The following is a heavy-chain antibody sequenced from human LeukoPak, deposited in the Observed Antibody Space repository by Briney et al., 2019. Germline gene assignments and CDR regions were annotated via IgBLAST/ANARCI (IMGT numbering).Heavy chain of an antibody. CDR1: GYTFTGYY. D-gene: IGHD2-15*01. Sequence: GASVKVSCKASGYTFTGYYMHWVRQAPGQGLEWMGRINPNSGGTNYAQKFQGRVTMTSDTSISTAYMELSRLRSDDTAVYYCARGLLEYCSGGRCYGPFDYWGQGTLVTVSS. V-gene: IGHV1-2*06. J-gene: IGHJ4*02. CDR3: ARGLLEYCSGGRCYGPFDY. CDR2: INPNSGGT.